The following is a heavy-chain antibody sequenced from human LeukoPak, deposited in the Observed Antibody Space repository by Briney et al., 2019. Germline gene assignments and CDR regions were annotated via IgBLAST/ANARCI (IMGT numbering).Heavy chain of an antibody. D-gene: IGHD3-10*01. CDR2: IYDGGST. CDR3: ARDSGTSGEVKFDP. J-gene: IGHJ5*02. CDR1: GGSVNSYY. Sequence: SETLSLTCTVSGGSVNSYYLSWIRQPAGKPLEWIGRIYDGGSTNYNPSLKSRVTMSVDTSKNQISLKLKSVTAADTAVYYCARDSGTSGEVKFDPWGQGALVTVSS. V-gene: IGHV4-4*07.